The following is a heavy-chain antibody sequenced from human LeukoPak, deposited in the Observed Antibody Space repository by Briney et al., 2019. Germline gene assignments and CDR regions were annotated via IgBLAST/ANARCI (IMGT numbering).Heavy chain of an antibody. V-gene: IGHV3-7*01. J-gene: IGHJ6*02. CDR2: IKQDGSEK. CDR3: AREWVTEDYDFWSGTRDYYYGMDV. CDR1: GFIVSNNY. D-gene: IGHD3-3*01. Sequence: GGSLRLSCAGSGFIVSNNYMTWVRQAPGKGLEWVANIKQDGSEKYYVDSVKGRFTISRDNAKNSLYLQMNSLRAEDTAVYYCAREWVTEDYDFWSGTRDYYYGMDVWGQGTTVTVSS.